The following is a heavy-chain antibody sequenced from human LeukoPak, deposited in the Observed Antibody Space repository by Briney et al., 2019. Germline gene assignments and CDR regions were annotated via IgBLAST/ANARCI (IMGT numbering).Heavy chain of an antibody. CDR2: ISGSGGST. Sequence: PGGSLRLSCAASGFTFSSYGMSWVRQAPGKGLEWVSAISGSGGSTYYADSVKGRFTISRDNSKNTLYLQMNSLRAEDTAVYYCAKDSFIVVVPAAIGFDYWGQGTLVTVSS. CDR1: GFTFSSYG. CDR3: AKDSFIVVVPAAIGFDY. D-gene: IGHD2-2*02. V-gene: IGHV3-23*01. J-gene: IGHJ4*02.